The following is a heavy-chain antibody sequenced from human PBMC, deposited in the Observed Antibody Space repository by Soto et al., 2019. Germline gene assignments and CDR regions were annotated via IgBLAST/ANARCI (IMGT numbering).Heavy chain of an antibody. CDR1: VGSFSGYY. CDR2: INHSGST. D-gene: IGHD3-3*02. CDR3: ARESYYHRRFDP. J-gene: IGHJ5*02. V-gene: IGHV4-34*01. Sequence: PSETLSLACAFYVGSFSGYYWSWIRQPPGKGLEWIGEINHSGSTNYNPSLKSRVTISVDTSKNQFSLKLSSVTAADTAVYYCARESYYHRRFDPWGQGTLVTVSS.